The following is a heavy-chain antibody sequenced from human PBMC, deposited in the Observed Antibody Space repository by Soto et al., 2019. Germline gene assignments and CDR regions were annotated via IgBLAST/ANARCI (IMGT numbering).Heavy chain of an antibody. V-gene: IGHV1-18*01. J-gene: IGHJ3*02. Sequence: GASVKVSCKASGYTFTSYGISWVRQAPGQGLEWMGWISAYNGNTNYAQKLQGRVTMTTDTSTSTAYMELRSLRSDDTAVYYCARYCTNGVCHHDAFDIWGQGSMVTV. CDR2: ISAYNGNT. CDR3: ARYCTNGVCHHDAFDI. CDR1: GYTFTSYG. D-gene: IGHD2-8*01.